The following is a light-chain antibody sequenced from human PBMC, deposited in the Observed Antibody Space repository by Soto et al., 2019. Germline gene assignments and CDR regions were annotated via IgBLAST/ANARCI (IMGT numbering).Light chain of an antibody. Sequence: DIHMTQSPSTLSASLLYIVTITCXASQGISNYLAWYQQKPGKVPKLLIYAASTLQSGVPSRFSGSGSGTDFTLTISSLQPEDVATYYCQKYNSAPLPFGPGTKVDIK. CDR2: AAS. J-gene: IGKJ3*01. V-gene: IGKV1-27*01. CDR3: QKYNSAPLP. CDR1: QGISNY.